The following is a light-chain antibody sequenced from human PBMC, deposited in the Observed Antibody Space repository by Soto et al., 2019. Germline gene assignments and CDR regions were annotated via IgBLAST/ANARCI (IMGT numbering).Light chain of an antibody. J-gene: IGLJ3*02. V-gene: IGLV2-14*01. Sequence: QSALTQPASVSGYPGQSITISCTGTSSDVGGYNYVSWYQQHPGKAPKLLIYEVSNRPSGVSSRFSGSKSGNTASLTISGLQAEDEADYYCTSYTTSSTWVFGGGTQLTVL. CDR1: SSDVGGYNY. CDR2: EVS. CDR3: TSYTTSSTWV.